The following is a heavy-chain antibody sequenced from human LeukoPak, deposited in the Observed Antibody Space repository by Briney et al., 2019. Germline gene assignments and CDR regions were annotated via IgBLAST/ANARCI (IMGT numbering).Heavy chain of an antibody. CDR1: GGSISSGSYY. CDR2: IYTSGST. J-gene: IGHJ5*02. Sequence: SQTLSLTCTVSGGSISSGSYYWSWIRQPAGKGLEWIGRIYTSGSTNYNPSLKSRVTMSVDTSKNQFSLKLSSVTAADTAVYYCARSTYYYDSSGHWDNWFDPWGQGTLVTVSS. D-gene: IGHD3-22*01. V-gene: IGHV4-61*02. CDR3: ARSTYYYDSSGHWDNWFDP.